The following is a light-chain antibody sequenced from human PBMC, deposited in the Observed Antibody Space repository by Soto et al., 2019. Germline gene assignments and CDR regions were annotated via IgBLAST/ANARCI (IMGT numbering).Light chain of an antibody. CDR2: AAS. CDR3: QQANNFPIT. V-gene: IGKV1-12*01. CDR1: QGISTW. J-gene: IGKJ5*01. Sequence: DIQVTQSPSSVAASIGDRVTMTCRASQGISTWLAWYQQKPGEAPKLLIYAASRLQSGVPSRFSGSGSGTDFTLTISSLQPEDFATYYCQQANNFPITFGQGTRLEIK.